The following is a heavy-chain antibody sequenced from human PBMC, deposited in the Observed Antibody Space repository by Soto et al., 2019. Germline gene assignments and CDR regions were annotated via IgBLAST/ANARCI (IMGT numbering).Heavy chain of an antibody. Sequence: GGSLRLSCSASGFTFSSYWMSWVRQAPGKGLEWVVNIKQDGSQENYVDSVKGRFTISRDNAKNSLYLQMNSLRAEDTAVYYCARPLGYELLDYWGQGTLVTVSS. J-gene: IGHJ4*02. CDR1: GFTFSSYW. V-gene: IGHV3-7*01. CDR3: ARPLGYELLDY. D-gene: IGHD5-12*01. CDR2: IKQDGSQE.